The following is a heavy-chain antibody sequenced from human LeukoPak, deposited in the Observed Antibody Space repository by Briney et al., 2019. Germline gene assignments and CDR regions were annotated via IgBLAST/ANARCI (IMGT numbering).Heavy chain of an antibody. D-gene: IGHD1-26*01. CDR3: ARILGGSYLYNWFDP. V-gene: IGHV3-20*04. Sequence: GGSLRLSCAASGFTFDDYGMSWVRQAPGKGLEWVSGISWNGGSTGYADSVKGRFTISRDNAKNSLYLQMNSLRAEDTALYYCARILGGSYLYNWFDPWGQGTLVTVSS. CDR2: ISWNGGST. J-gene: IGHJ5*02. CDR1: GFTFDDYG.